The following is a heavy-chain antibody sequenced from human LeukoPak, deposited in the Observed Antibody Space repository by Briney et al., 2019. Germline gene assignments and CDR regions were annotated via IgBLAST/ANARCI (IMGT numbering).Heavy chain of an antibody. D-gene: IGHD3-3*01. CDR2: ISYDGSNK. V-gene: IGHV3-30-3*01. J-gene: IGHJ4*02. CDR3: ARGNGLRFLEWFPVH. CDR1: GFTFSSYA. Sequence: GGSLRLSCAASGFTFSSYAMHWVRQAPGKGLEWVAVISYDGSNKYYADSVKGRFTISRDNSKNTLYLQMNSLRAEDTAVYYCARGNGLRFLEWFPVHWGQGTLVTVSS.